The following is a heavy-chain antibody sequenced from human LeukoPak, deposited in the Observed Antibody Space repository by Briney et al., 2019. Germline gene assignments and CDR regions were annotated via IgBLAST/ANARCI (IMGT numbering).Heavy chain of an antibody. CDR1: GYTFINYY. V-gene: IGHV1-46*01. Sequence: ASVKVSCKASGYTFINYYMHWVRQTPGQGLEWMGIINPSGGSTSYAQKFQGRVTMTRDMSTSTVYMELSSLRSEDTAVYYCAGPNLAMSDAFDIWGQGTMVTVSS. J-gene: IGHJ3*02. CDR3: AGPNLAMSDAFDI. CDR2: INPSGGST.